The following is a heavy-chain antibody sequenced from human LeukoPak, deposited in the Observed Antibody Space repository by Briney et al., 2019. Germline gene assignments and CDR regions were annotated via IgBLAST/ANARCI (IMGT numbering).Heavy chain of an antibody. CDR2: IYYSGST. V-gene: IGHV4-59*01. CDR3: ARANFFDY. CDR1: GGSITSYY. Sequence: PSETLSLTCTVSGGSITSYYWNWIRQPPGKGLEWIGYIYYSGSTNYNPSLKSRCTISVDTSKNQFSLNLSSVTAADTAVYYCARANFFDYWGQGTLVTVSS. J-gene: IGHJ4*02.